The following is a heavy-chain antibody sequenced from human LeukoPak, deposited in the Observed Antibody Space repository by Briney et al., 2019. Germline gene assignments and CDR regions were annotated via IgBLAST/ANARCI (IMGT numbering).Heavy chain of an antibody. V-gene: IGHV4-31*03. D-gene: IGHD6-6*01. CDR2: TYYSGST. CDR3: AGSYRSALISNGMDV. CDR1: GGSISSGAFY. J-gene: IGHJ6*02. Sequence: PSETLSLTCTVSGGSISSGAFYWSWIRQHPGKGLEWIGYTYYSGSTYYNPSLRSRVTISVDTSKNQFSLKLSSVTAADTAVYYCAGSYRSALISNGMDVWGQGTTVTVSS.